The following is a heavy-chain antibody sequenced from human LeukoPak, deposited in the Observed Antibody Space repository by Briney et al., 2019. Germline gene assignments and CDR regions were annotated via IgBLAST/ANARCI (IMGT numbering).Heavy chain of an antibody. CDR2: ISWNSGSI. D-gene: IGHD6-19*01. V-gene: IGHV3-9*01. CDR1: GFIFNNYA. CDR3: AKDNRRHYTSGPNPDSLH. Sequence: GGYLRLYCAGSGFIFNNYAMHWVRQPPGKGLEWVSGISWNSGSIDYADSVKGRFTISRDNAKNSLYLQMNSLRVEDTAFYYCAKDNRRHYTSGPNPDSLHWGQGALVTVSS. J-gene: IGHJ4*02.